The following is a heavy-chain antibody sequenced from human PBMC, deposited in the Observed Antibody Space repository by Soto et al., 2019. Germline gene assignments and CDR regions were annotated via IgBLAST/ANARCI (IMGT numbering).Heavy chain of an antibody. CDR2: MNQDGNER. D-gene: IGHD3-10*01. Sequence: EVQLVESGGGLVQPGGSLRLSCGVSGFTFGDYWMTWVRQAPGKGLEWVANMNQDGNERFYVDSVKGRFTISRDNAKNELYLQMNSLRAEDTAVYYCASLRISSAVDVWGQGTTVTVSS. CDR1: GFTFGDYW. V-gene: IGHV3-7*05. CDR3: ASLRISSAVDV. J-gene: IGHJ6*02.